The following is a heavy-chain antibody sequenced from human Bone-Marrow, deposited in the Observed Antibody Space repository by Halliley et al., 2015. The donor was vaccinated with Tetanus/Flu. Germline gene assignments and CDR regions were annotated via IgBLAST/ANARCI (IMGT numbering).Heavy chain of an antibody. CDR2: DGTTN. V-gene: IGHV3-33*01. CDR3: ARDPRGYCSSISFPRYFGL. J-gene: IGHJ2*01. D-gene: IGHD2-2*01. Sequence: DGTTNYYSDPVKGRFTISRDDSKNPLYLQMNSLRGEDTAVYYCARDPRGYCSSISFPRYFGLWGPGPLVTVSS.